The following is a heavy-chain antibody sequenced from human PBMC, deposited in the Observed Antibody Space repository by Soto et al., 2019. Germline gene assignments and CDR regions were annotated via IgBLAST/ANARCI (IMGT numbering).Heavy chain of an antibody. CDR3: AQTVEMATICQN. CDR2: INPSGGGR. V-gene: IGHV1-46*01. CDR1: EYTFTSYD. Sequence: ASVKVACQASEYTFTSYDMDCVRHAPGQGLEWMGVINPSGGGRSYAQQFQGRVTMTRNASTSTVYMQLSSLRSEDTAVHYCAQTVEMATICQNWGQGTMVTVSS. J-gene: IGHJ4*02.